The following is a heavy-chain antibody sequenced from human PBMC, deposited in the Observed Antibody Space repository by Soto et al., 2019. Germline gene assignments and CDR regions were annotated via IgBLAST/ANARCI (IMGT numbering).Heavy chain of an antibody. J-gene: IGHJ5*02. CDR1: GFTFSDYY. CDR2: ISPGSRYP. D-gene: IGHD2-15*01. Sequence: QVQLVESGGGLVTPGGSLRLSCASSGFTFSDYYMSWIRQAPGKGLEWLSYISPGSRYPAYADSVKGRFTISRDNARRSLSLQMNSLTVDDTAIYYCVRGGGGGLFDPWGQGSMGTGSS. V-gene: IGHV3-11*06. CDR3: VRGGGGGLFDP.